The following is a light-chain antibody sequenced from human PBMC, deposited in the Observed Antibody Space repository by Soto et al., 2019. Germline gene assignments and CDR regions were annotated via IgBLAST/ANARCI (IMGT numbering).Light chain of an antibody. CDR1: QSISVW. CDR3: QQYNSYSPT. V-gene: IGKV1-5*03. J-gene: IGKJ1*01. CDR2: KAS. Sequence: DIQMTQSPSTLSSSVGDRVTITCGASQSISVWLAWYQQKAGKAPNLLIYKASRLESGVPSRFSGSGSETEFTLTTSGLQPGDSATYYCQQYNSYSPTCGQGPRWIS.